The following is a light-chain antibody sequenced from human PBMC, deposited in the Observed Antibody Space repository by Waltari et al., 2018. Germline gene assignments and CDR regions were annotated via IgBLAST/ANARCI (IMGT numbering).Light chain of an antibody. V-gene: IGKV1-9*01. CDR1: QGISSS. Sequence: DIKLTQSPSFLSVSVGDRVTIPCRASQGISSSLAWYQQKPGKAPKLLVYAASSLQSGVPSRFSGSGSGTEFTLTISSLQPEDFASYYCQQLSTYPLTIGGGTKVEIK. CDR2: AAS. J-gene: IGKJ4*01. CDR3: QQLSTYPLT.